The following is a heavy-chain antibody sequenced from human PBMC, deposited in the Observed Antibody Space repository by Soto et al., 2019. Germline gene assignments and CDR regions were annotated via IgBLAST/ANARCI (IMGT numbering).Heavy chain of an antibody. D-gene: IGHD2-15*01. Sequence: GGSLRLSCAASGFTFSSDSMNWVRQAPGKGLEWVSSISSSGDDIHYADSVKGRFTISRDNAGNSLYLQMTSLTPDDTGVYYCTTSNLGVDFWGPGTLVTVSS. CDR1: GFTFSSDS. J-gene: IGHJ4*02. V-gene: IGHV3-21*03. CDR2: ISSSGDDI. CDR3: TTSNLGVDF.